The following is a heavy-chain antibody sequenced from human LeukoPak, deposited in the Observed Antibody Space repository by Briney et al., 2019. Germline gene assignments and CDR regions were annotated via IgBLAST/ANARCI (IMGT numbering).Heavy chain of an antibody. Sequence: GGSLRLSCAASGFTFSSYAMHWVRQAPGKGLEYVSAISSNGGSTYYANSVKGRFTISRDNSKNTLYLQMGSLRAEDMAVYYCAKGRYYDRSGYPIDYWGQGTLVTVSS. J-gene: IGHJ4*02. CDR3: AKGRYYDRSGYPIDY. CDR2: ISSNGGST. CDR1: GFTFSSYA. D-gene: IGHD3-22*01. V-gene: IGHV3-64*01.